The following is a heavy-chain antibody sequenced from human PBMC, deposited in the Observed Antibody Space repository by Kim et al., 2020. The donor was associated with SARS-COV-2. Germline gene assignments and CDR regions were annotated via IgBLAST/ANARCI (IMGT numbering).Heavy chain of an antibody. CDR1: GGSFSGYY. Sequence: SETLSLTCAVYGGSFSGYYWSWIRQPPGKGLEWIGEINHSGSTNYNPSLKSRVTISVDTSKNQFSLKLSSVTAADTAVYYCARGPVAADWSQGTLVTVSS. CDR3: ARGPVAAD. D-gene: IGHD2-15*01. V-gene: IGHV4-34*01. J-gene: IGHJ4*02. CDR2: INHSGST.